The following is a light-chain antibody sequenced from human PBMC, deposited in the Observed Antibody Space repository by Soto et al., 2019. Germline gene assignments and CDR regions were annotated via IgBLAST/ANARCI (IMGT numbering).Light chain of an antibody. CDR1: QSVSSY. CDR2: DAS. V-gene: IGKV3-11*01. Sequence: EIVLTQSPATLSLSPGERATLSCRARQSVSSYLAWYQHKPGQAPRLLIYDASNRATGIPARFSGSGSGTDFTLTISSLEPEDFAVYYCQQGSNWPPRTFGQGTKVEIK. CDR3: QQGSNWPPRT. J-gene: IGKJ1*01.